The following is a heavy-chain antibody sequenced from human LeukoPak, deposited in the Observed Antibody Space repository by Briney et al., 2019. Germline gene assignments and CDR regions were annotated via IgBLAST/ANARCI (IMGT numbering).Heavy chain of an antibody. D-gene: IGHD3-10*01. Sequence: SETLSLTCTVSGGSISSSSYYWDWIRQPPGKGLEWIGSIYYSGSTYYNPSLKSRVTISVDTSKNQFSLKLSSVTAADTAVYYCARGEYYYFDYWGQGTLVTVSS. CDR1: GGSISSSSYY. CDR2: IYYSGST. J-gene: IGHJ4*02. CDR3: ARGEYYYFDY. V-gene: IGHV4-39*07.